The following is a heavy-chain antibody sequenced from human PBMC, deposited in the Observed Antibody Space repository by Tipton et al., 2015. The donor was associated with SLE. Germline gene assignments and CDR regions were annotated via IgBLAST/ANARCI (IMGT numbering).Heavy chain of an antibody. CDR2: IYYSGST. V-gene: IGHV4-59*05. D-gene: IGHD5-24*01. CDR3: ARHEGMATSDAFDI. CDR1: GGSISSYY. J-gene: IGHJ3*02. Sequence: TLSLTCTVSGGSISSYYWSWIRQPPGKGLEWIGSIYYSGSTYYNPSLKSRVTISVDTSKNQFSLKLSSVTAADTAVYYCARHEGMATSDAFDIWGQGTMVTVSS.